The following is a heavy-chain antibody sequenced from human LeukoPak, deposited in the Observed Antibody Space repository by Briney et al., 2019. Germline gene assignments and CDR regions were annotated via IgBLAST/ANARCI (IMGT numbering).Heavy chain of an antibody. D-gene: IGHD1-7*01. J-gene: IGHJ4*02. V-gene: IGHV4-30-4*07. CDR1: GGSISSGGYS. Sequence: SQTLSLSCAVSGGSISSGGYSWSWIRQPPGKGLEWIGYIYYSGTTYYNPSLKSRTIISVDTSKNQFSLNLTSVTAADTAVYYCASNTGTVFDYWGQGALVTVSS. CDR3: ASNTGTVFDY. CDR2: IYYSGTT.